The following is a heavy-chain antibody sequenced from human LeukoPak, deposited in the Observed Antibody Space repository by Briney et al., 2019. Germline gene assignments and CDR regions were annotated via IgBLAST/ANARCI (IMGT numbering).Heavy chain of an antibody. D-gene: IGHD5-24*01. V-gene: IGHV4-59*01. Sequence: SETLSLTCTVSGGSISSYYWSWIRQPPGKGLEWIGYIYYSGSTNYNPSLKSRVTISVDTSKNQFSLKLSSVTAADTAVYYCASSNGDNAFDYWGQGTLVTVSS. CDR2: IYYSGST. CDR1: GGSISSYY. CDR3: ASSNGDNAFDY. J-gene: IGHJ4*02.